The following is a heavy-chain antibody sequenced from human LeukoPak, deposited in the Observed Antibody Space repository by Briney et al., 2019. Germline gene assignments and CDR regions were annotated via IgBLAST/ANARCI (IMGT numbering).Heavy chain of an antibody. CDR3: ARGRRGYSGYDSVNMDV. CDR2: IIPIFGTA. V-gene: IGHV1-69*05. CDR1: GGTFSSYA. D-gene: IGHD5-12*01. Sequence: SVKVSCKASGGTFSSYAISWVRQAPGQGLEWMGGIIPIFGTANYAQKFQGRVTITTDESTSTAYMELSSLRSEDTAVYYCARGRRGYSGYDSVNMDVWGKGTTVTVSS. J-gene: IGHJ6*03.